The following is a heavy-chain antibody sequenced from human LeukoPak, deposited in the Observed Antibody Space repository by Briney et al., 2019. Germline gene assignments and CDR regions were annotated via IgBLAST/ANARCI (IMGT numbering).Heavy chain of an antibody. CDR3: ARSITSSWYGDFQH. CDR1: GGSMNGCF. D-gene: IGHD6-13*01. CDR2: IYYSGST. V-gene: IGHV4-59*01. J-gene: IGHJ1*01. Sequence: SETLSLTCTVSGGSMNGCFWSWIRQPPGKGLEWIGYIYYSGSTNYNPSLKSRVTISVDTSKNQFSLKLSSVTAADTAVYYCARSITSSWYGDFQHWGQGTLVTVSS.